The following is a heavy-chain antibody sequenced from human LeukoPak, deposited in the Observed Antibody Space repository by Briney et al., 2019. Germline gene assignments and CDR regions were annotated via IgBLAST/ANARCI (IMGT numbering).Heavy chain of an antibody. J-gene: IGHJ4*02. Sequence: PGGALRLLRGGFGIRFNNYAMRWVRQAPGKGLGGVSAISGGGDATKYADSVKGRFTISRDNSKNTLSLQMSSLRAEDTAVYYCAKSDCGTIGCKLLNYWGQGTLVTVSS. CDR1: GIRFNNYA. CDR2: ISGGGDAT. D-gene: IGHD2-21*01. V-gene: IGHV3-23*01. CDR3: AKSDCGTIGCKLLNY.